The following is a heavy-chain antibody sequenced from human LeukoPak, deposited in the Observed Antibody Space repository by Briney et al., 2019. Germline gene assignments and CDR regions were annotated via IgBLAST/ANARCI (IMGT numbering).Heavy chain of an antibody. CDR1: GFTFSSYG. CDR2: IRYDGSNK. CDR3: AKDRVTMVRAADAFDI. D-gene: IGHD3-10*01. Sequence: GGSLRLSCAASGFTFSSYGMHWVRQAPGKGLEWVAFIRYDGSNKYYADSVKGRFTISRDNSKNTLYLQMNSLRAEDTAVYYCAKDRVTMVRAADAFDIWGQGTMVTVSS. J-gene: IGHJ3*02. V-gene: IGHV3-30*02.